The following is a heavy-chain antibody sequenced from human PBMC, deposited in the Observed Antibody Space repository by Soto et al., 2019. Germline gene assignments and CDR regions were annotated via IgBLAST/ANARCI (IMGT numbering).Heavy chain of an antibody. CDR3: ARVLTDSSGWYNFDY. CDR2: SKPSGGST. V-gene: IGHV1-46*01. CDR1: VYTFTSFH. J-gene: IGHJ4*02. Sequence: GASVKVSCKASVYTFTSFHMHWVRQAPRQGLEWVGVSKPSGGSTTHAQKFQGRVTMTRDTSTSTVYMELSSLRSEDTAVYYCARVLTDSSGWYNFDYWGQGTLVTVSS. D-gene: IGHD6-19*01.